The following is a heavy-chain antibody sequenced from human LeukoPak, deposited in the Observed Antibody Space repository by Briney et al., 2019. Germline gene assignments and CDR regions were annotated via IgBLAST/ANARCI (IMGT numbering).Heavy chain of an antibody. Sequence: SETLSLTCTVSGYSITSVYWSWIRQPPGKGLEVIGYTYTSGDTNYNPSLRSRVTMSLDASKNEVSLKMSSVTAADTAVYYCARTARVFDYWGQRILVTLSS. J-gene: IGHJ4*02. CDR3: ARTARVFDY. V-gene: IGHV4-4*09. CDR2: TYTSGDT. CDR1: GYSITSVY.